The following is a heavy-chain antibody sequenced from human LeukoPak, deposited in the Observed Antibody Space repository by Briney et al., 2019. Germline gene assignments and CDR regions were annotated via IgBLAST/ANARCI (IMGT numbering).Heavy chain of an antibody. V-gene: IGHV1-18*01. CDR1: GYTFTSYR. D-gene: IGHD4-17*01. CDR3: ARDRFTVNNPYNWFDP. CDR2: ISAYNGNT. J-gene: IGHJ5*02. Sequence: ASVKVSCKSSGYTFTSYRISWVRQAPGQGLEWMGWISAYNGNTNYAQKLQGRVTMTTDTSTSTAYMELRSLRSDDTAVYYCARDRFTVNNPYNWFDPWGQGTLVTVSS.